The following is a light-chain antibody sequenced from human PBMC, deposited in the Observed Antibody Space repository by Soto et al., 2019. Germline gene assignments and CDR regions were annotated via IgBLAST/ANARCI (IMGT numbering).Light chain of an antibody. CDR2: YNN. V-gene: IGLV1-47*02. Sequence: QSVLTQPPSASGTAGQVVTISCSGGDSNIGSNSVYWYQHLPRMAPKLLIYYNNQRPSGVPDRFSGSRSGTSAFLAIVGLRSEDEAVYYCAAWDASLSACVFGNGTKVTVL. CDR3: AAWDASLSACV. J-gene: IGLJ1*01. CDR1: DSNIGSNS.